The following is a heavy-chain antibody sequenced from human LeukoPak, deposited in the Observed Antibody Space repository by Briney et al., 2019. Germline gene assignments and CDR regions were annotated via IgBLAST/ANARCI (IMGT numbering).Heavy chain of an antibody. D-gene: IGHD3-22*01. CDR1: GYTFTGYY. V-gene: IGHV1-2*02. J-gene: IGHJ4*02. CDR2: INPNSAGT. CDR3: ARRDLSSGLDY. Sequence: ASVKVSCKTSGYTFTGYYIHWVRQAPGQGLEWMGWINPNSAGTNYAQKFQGRVNMTTDTSTSTAYMELRSLRSDDTAVYYCARRDLSSGLDYWGQGTLVTVSS.